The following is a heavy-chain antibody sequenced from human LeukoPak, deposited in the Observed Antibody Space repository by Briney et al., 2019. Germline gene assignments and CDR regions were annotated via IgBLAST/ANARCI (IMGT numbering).Heavy chain of an antibody. CDR2: IYHSGST. CDR1: GYSISSGYY. CDR3: ARHVGSSSWFPDY. D-gene: IGHD6-13*01. Sequence: SETLSLTCTVSGYSISSGYYWGWIRQPPGKGLEWIGSIYHSGSTYYNPSLKSRVTISVDTSKNQFSLKLSSVTAADTAVYYCARHVGSSSWFPDYWGQGTLVTVSS. V-gene: IGHV4-38-2*02. J-gene: IGHJ4*02.